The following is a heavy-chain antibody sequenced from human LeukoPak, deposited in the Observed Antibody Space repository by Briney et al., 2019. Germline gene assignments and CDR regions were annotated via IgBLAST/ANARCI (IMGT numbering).Heavy chain of an antibody. CDR1: GGSISSYY. D-gene: IGHD1-26*01. J-gene: IGHJ3*02. Sequence: PSETLSLTCTVSGGSISSYYWSWIRQPPGTGLEWIGYIYYSGSTNYNPSLKSRVTISVDTSKNQFSLKLSSVTAADTAVYYCARGTMGDPYDAFDIWGQGTMVTVSS. V-gene: IGHV4-59*01. CDR3: ARGTMGDPYDAFDI. CDR2: IYYSGST.